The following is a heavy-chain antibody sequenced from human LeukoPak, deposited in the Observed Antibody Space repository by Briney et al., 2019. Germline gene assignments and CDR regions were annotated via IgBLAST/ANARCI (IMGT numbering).Heavy chain of an antibody. J-gene: IGHJ3*02. CDR1: GFTFSSYW. CDR2: IKQDGSEK. V-gene: IGHV3-7*01. Sequence: GGSLRLSCAASGFTFSSYWMSWVRQAPGKGLEWVANIKQDGSEKYYVDSVKGRFTISRDNAKNSLYLQMNSLRAEDTAVYYCARVAPLSLPGAFDIWGQGTMVTVSS. CDR3: ARVAPLSLPGAFDI. D-gene: IGHD2/OR15-2a*01.